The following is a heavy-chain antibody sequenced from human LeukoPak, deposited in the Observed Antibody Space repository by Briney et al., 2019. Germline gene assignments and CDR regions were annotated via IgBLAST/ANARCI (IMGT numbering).Heavy chain of an antibody. D-gene: IGHD6-13*01. Sequence: PSETLSLTCTVSGGSISSYYWSWIRQPPGKGLEWIGYIYYTGSTNYNPSLKSRVTISLDTSKNQFSLKLSSVTAADTAVYYCARGTKFRIAAAGTNWFDPWGQGTLVTVSS. CDR1: GGSISSYY. CDR3: ARGTKFRIAAAGTNWFDP. CDR2: IYYTGST. J-gene: IGHJ5*02. V-gene: IGHV4-59*12.